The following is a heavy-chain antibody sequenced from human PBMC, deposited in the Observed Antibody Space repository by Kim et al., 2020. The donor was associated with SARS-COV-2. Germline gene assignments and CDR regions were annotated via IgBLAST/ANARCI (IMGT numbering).Heavy chain of an antibody. CDR2: ISYDGSNK. D-gene: IGHD3-10*01. CDR1: GFTFSSYG. CDR3: AKEFGSYGSGSYV. Sequence: GGSLRLSCAASGFTFSSYGMHWVRQAPGKGLEWVAVISYDGSNKYYADSVKGRFTISRDNSKNTLYLQMNSLRAEDTAVYYCAKEFGSYGSGSYVWGQGTTVTVSS. V-gene: IGHV3-30*18. J-gene: IGHJ6*02.